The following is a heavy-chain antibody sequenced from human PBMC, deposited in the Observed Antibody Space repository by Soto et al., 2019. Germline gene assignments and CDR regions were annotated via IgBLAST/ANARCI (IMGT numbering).Heavy chain of an antibody. D-gene: IGHD1-1*01. CDR1: GFTFSSSS. CDR3: AAAAPISWNDAFDI. V-gene: IGHV1-58*02. CDR2: IVVGSGNT. J-gene: IGHJ3*02. Sequence: GASVKVSCKAFGFTFSSSSMEWVGQARGQRLEWIGWIVVGSGNTNYAQKFQERVTITRDMSTSTAYMELSSLRSEDTAVYYCAAAAPISWNDAFDIWGQGTMVTVSS.